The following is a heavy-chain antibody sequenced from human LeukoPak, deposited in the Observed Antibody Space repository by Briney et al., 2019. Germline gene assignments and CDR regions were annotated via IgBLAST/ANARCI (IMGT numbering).Heavy chain of an antibody. CDR3: ARQLGGSYNWFDP. CDR1: GDSISSYY. V-gene: IGHV4-59*08. J-gene: IGHJ5*02. CDR2: IYYSGST. Sequence: SETLSLTCTVSGDSISSYYWSWIRQPPGKGLEWIGYIYYSGSTNYNPSLKSRVTISVDTSKNQFSLKLSSVTAADTAVYYCARQLGGSYNWFDPWGQGTLVTVSS. D-gene: IGHD1-26*01.